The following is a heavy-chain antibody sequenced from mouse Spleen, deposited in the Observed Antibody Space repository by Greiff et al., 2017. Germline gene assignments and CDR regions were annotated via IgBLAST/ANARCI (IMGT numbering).Heavy chain of an antibody. D-gene: IGHD1-1*01. CDR1: GYSFTDYN. CDR2: INPNYGTT. J-gene: IGHJ3*01. Sequence: EVKLVESGPELVKPGASVKISCKASGYSFTDYNMNWVKQSNGKSLEWIGVINPNYGTTSYNQKFKGKATLTVDQSSSTAYMQLNSLTSEDSAVYYCARNYGSRPLLAYWGQGTLVTVSA. V-gene: IGHV1-39*01. CDR3: ARNYGSRPLLAY.